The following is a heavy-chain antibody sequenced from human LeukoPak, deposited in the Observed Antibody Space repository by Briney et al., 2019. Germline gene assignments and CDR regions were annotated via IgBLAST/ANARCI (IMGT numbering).Heavy chain of an antibody. CDR2: IIGDGTRT. J-gene: IGHJ4*02. D-gene: IGHD3-3*01. CDR3: ARGGFLEWLSGYYFDY. CDR1: GFSFSYYW. Sequence: GGSLRLSCAASGFSFSYYWMHWVRQGSGKGPVWVSRIIGDGTRTDYADSVKGRFTISRDNAKSTLYLQMNSLTVEDTAVYYCARGGFLEWLSGYYFDYWGQGTLVTVSS. V-gene: IGHV3-74*01.